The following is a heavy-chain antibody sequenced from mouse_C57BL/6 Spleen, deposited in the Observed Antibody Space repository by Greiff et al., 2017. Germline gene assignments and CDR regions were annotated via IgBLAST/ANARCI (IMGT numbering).Heavy chain of an antibody. CDR1: GYTFTSYT. CDR2: INPSSGYT. J-gene: IGHJ4*01. V-gene: IGHV1-4*01. CDR3: ARGGKGDYAMDY. D-gene: IGHD2-1*01. Sequence: QVQLKESGAELARPGASVKMSCKASGYTFTSYTMHWVKQRPGQGLEWIGYINPSSGYTKYNQKFKDKATLTADKSSSPAYMQLSSLTSEDSAVYYCARGGKGDYAMDYWGQGTSVTVSS.